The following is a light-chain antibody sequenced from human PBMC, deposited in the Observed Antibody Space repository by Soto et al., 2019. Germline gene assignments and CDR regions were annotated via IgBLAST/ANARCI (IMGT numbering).Light chain of an antibody. CDR2: QVT. J-gene: IGLJ3*02. V-gene: IGLV2-8*01. CDR1: SSDVGGYNY. CDR3: ASFAGRHHLV. Sequence: QSVLTQPPSASGSPGQSVTISCTGTSSDVGGYNYVSWFQHHPGKAPKLMIYQVTKRPSGVPDRFSGSKSGNTASLTVSGLQTEDEAAYYCASFAGRHHLVFGGGTKLTVL.